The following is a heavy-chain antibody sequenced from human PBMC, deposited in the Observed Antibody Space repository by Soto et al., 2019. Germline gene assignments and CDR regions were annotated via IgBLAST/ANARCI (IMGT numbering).Heavy chain of an antibody. D-gene: IGHD6-19*01. V-gene: IGHV1-3*01. Sequence: ASVKVSCKASGYTFTGYAMHWVRQAPGRRLEWMGWINAGNGNTKYSQKFQGRVTITRDTSAGAAYMELSSLSSEDTAVYYCARAVAVPADFDYWGQGTLVTVSS. CDR3: ARAVAVPADFDY. CDR2: INAGNGNT. J-gene: IGHJ4*02. CDR1: GYTFTGYA.